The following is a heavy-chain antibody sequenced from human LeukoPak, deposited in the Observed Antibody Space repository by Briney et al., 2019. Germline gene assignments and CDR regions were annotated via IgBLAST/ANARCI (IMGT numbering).Heavy chain of an antibody. CDR1: GYTFTSYY. V-gene: IGHV1-46*01. J-gene: IGHJ4*02. D-gene: IGHD1-26*01. Sequence: ASVKASCKASGYTFTSYYMHWMRQAPGQGLEWMGIISPSGGSTSYAQKFQGRVTMTRDTSTSTVYMELSSLRSEDTAVYYCASSMGATLGYFDYWGQGTLVTVSS. CDR3: ASSMGATLGYFDY. CDR2: ISPSGGST.